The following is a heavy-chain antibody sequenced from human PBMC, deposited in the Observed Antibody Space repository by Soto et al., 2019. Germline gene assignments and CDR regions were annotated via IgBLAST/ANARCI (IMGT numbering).Heavy chain of an antibody. CDR2: ISSNSDTV. CDR1: GFTLSSYS. Sequence: DVYLVESGGGLVQPGGSLRLSCTASGFTLSSYSMNWVRQAPGKGPEWVSHISSNSDTVDYAASVKGRFTISRDNARNSLSLPMNSLRAENTALYYCARVGLKFLLGGEFFQVWGQGTLVTVSS. J-gene: IGHJ1*01. V-gene: IGHV3-48*01. D-gene: IGHD3-16*01. CDR3: ARVGLKFLLGGEFFQV.